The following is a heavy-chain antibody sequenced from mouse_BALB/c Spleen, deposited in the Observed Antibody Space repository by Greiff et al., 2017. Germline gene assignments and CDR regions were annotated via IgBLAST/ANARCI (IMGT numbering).Heavy chain of an antibody. CDR3: ARSTMITHYYAMDY. V-gene: IGHV5-17*02. D-gene: IGHD2-4*01. Sequence: EVQVVESGGGLVQPGGSRKLSCAASGFTFSSFGMHWVRQAPEKGLEWVAYISSGSSTIYYADTVKGRFTISRDNPKNTLFLQMTSLRSEDTAMYYCARSTMITHYYAMDYWGQGTSVTVSS. CDR1: GFTFSSFG. CDR2: ISSGSSTI. J-gene: IGHJ4*01.